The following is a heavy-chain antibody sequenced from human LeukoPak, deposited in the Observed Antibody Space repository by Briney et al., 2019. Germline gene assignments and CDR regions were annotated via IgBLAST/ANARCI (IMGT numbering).Heavy chain of an antibody. CDR2: ISYDGSNK. Sequence: GRSLRLSCAASGFTFSSYGMHWVRQAPGKGLEWVAVISYDGSNKYYADSVKGRFTISRDNSKNTLYLQMNSLRAEDTAVYYCASSIKFGELYFDYWGQGTLVTVSS. V-gene: IGHV3-30*03. D-gene: IGHD3-10*01. CDR3: ASSIKFGELYFDY. J-gene: IGHJ4*02. CDR1: GFTFSSYG.